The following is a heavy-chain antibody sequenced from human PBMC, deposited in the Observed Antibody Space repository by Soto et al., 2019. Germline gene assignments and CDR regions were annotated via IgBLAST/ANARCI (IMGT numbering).Heavy chain of an antibody. Sequence: GESLKISCKGSGGSLSHQWIGWVRHTPDKGLEWIGFVFLAASDARYSPAFQGQVTMSADRSGTYLQWSSLKASDTGIYYCARRRGRGSDGVGYSWWFDPWGQGTRVTVSS. CDR3: ARRRGRGSDGVGYSWWFDP. J-gene: IGHJ5*02. CDR2: VFLAASDA. CDR1: GGSLSHQW. V-gene: IGHV5-51*01. D-gene: IGHD2-8*01.